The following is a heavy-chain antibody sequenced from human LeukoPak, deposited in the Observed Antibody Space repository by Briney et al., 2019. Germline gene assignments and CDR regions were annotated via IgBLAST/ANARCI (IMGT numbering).Heavy chain of an antibody. V-gene: IGHV4-59*08. CDR3: ARGGWSVDF. Sequence: SETLSLTCTVSGGSMSNNYWSWIRQSPGKGLEWIGYIHYAGSATHNPSLKSRVTISVDTSNNHFSLKLRSVTAADTAVYYCARGGWSVDFWGQGTLVTVSS. D-gene: IGHD2-15*01. J-gene: IGHJ4*02. CDR1: GGSMSNNY. CDR2: IHYAGSA.